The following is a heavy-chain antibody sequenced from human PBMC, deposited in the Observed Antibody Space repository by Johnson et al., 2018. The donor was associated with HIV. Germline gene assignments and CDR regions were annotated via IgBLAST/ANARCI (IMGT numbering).Heavy chain of an antibody. V-gene: IGHV3-7*02. CDR2: IKQDGSEK. CDR3: ARGSYDGDAFDI. J-gene: IGHJ3*02. CDR1: GFTFSRYW. D-gene: IGHD1-26*01. Sequence: VQLVESGGGLVQPGGSLRLSCAASGFTFSRYWMSWVRQAPGKGLEWVANIKQDGSEKYYVDSVKGRFTISRDNAKNSVYLQMNSLRAGDTALYYCARGSYDGDAFDIWGQGTMVTVSS.